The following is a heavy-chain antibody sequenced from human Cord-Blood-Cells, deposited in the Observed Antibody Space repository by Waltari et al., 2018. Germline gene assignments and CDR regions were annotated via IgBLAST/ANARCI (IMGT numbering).Heavy chain of an antibody. J-gene: IGHJ3*02. CDR3: ARGWDIVVVPGAFDI. CDR2: INPNSGGT. Sequence: QVTLVQSGAEVKKPGASVKVSCKASAYTFTGYSMHWVRQAPGQGLEWWGWINPNSGGTNYAQKFQGRVTMTRDTSISTAYMELSRLRSDDTAVYYCARGWDIVVVPGAFDIWGQGTMVTVSS. V-gene: IGHV1-2*02. CDR1: AYTFTGYS. D-gene: IGHD2-2*01.